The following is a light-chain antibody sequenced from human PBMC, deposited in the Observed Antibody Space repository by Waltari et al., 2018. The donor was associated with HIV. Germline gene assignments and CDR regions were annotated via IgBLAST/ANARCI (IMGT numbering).Light chain of an antibody. CDR2: GDT. Sequence: SVLTQPPSVSGTPGQEISISCSGNNSNIGAGYDVNWYRQSQGTAPKLVLHGDTIRPSGVPYRFSGSRSGNAVSLDITGLRAEDEGDYYCQSYDKSLSGLWVFGGGTKLTVL. V-gene: IGLV1-40*01. CDR1: NSNIGAGYD. CDR3: QSYDKSLSGLWV. J-gene: IGLJ3*02.